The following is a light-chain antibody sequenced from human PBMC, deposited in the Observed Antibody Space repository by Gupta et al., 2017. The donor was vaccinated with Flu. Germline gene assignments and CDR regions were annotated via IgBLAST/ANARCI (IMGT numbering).Light chain of an antibody. Sequence: QSVLTQPPSASGTPGQRVTISCSGSGSNIGSNAVNWYHHIPGMAPNLLIVYNSQRPSGVPDRISCYKSGTSASLPISGLQSEDEADYYCASWDDSMNGWVFGGGTKVTVL. CDR1: GSNIGSNA. V-gene: IGLV1-44*01. CDR2: YNS. J-gene: IGLJ3*02. CDR3: ASWDDSMNGWV.